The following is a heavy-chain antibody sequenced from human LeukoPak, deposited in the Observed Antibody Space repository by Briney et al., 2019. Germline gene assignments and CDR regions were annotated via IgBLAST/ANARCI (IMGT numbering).Heavy chain of an antibody. CDR3: ARGNYYDSSGYFD. J-gene: IGHJ4*02. CDR1: GGTFSSYA. Sequence: ASVKVSCKASGGTFSSYAISWVRQAPGQGLEWMGRIIPMFGTANYAQKFQDRVTVTTDESTTAAYMEMSSLRSEDTAVYYCARGNYYDSSGYFDWGQGTLVTVSS. CDR2: IIPMFGTA. V-gene: IGHV1-69*05. D-gene: IGHD3-22*01.